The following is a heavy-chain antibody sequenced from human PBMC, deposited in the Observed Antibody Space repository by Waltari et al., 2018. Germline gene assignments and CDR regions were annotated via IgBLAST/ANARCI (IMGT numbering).Heavy chain of an antibody. V-gene: IGHV4-34*01. CDR3: ARRGRGGAVKGGWFDP. CDR2: INHSGST. Sequence: QVQLQQWGAGLLKPSETLSLTCAVYGGSFSGYYWSWIRQPPGKGLEWIGEINHSGSTNYNPSLKSRVTISVDTSKNQFSLKLSSVTAADTAVYYCARRGRGGAVKGGWFDPWGQGTLVTVSS. CDR1: GGSFSGYY. J-gene: IGHJ5*02. D-gene: IGHD3-16*01.